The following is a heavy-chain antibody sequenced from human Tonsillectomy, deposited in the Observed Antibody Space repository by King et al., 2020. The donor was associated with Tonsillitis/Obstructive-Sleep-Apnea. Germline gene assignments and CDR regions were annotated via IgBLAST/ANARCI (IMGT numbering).Heavy chain of an antibody. CDR2: IKSKRKGETK. Sequence: VQLVESGGGLVKPGGSLRFSCAASVFTFSNAWMSWVRQAPGKGPEWVGRIKSKRKGETKYYTAPVRGRFTNSRDDSKNTLFLQMNSLKTEDTAVYYCATDWGSGTYYVRAFDVWGLGTMVTVSS. CDR1: VFTFSNAW. CDR3: ATDWGSGTYYVRAFDV. J-gene: IGHJ3*01. D-gene: IGHD1-26*01. V-gene: IGHV3-15*01.